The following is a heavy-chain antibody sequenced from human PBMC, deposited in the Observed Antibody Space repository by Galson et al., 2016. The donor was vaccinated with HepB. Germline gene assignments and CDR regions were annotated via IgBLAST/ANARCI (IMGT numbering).Heavy chain of an antibody. D-gene: IGHD2-15*01. CDR3: AGVVVAGTNWFDP. CDR2: INYAGST. Sequence: SETLSLTCGVYGGSFNVHYWSWIRQSPGKGLEWIGEINYAGSTKYNPSLKGRVTISVDTSRNQFHLKLKSMTAADTAVYFCAGVVVAGTNWFDPWGQGTLVTVSS. V-gene: IGHV4-34*01. CDR1: GGSFNVHY. J-gene: IGHJ5*02.